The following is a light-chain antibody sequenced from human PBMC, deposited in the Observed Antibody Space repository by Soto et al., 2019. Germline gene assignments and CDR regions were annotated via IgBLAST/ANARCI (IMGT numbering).Light chain of an antibody. CDR3: QQRSNWPPLT. Sequence: EIVLTQSPATLSLSPGERATLSCRASQSVSSYLAWYQQKPGQAPRLLIYDASNRATGVPVRFSGSGSGTDLTLTISSLEPEDFAVYYCQQRSNWPPLTFGGGTKVDIK. V-gene: IGKV3-11*01. J-gene: IGKJ4*01. CDR1: QSVSSY. CDR2: DAS.